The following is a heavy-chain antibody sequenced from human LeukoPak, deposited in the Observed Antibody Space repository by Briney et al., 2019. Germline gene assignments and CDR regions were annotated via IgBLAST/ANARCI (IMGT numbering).Heavy chain of an antibody. V-gene: IGHV1-18*04. D-gene: IGHD5-18*01. CDR1: GYTFTGYY. CDR2: VSAYNGNT. Sequence: ASVKVSCKASGYTFTGYYMHWVRQAPGQGLEWMGWVSAYNGNTNYAQKFQGRVTMTRDTSTSTAFMELRSLRSDDTAVYYCVRAYGYSYYFDYWGQGTLVTVSS. J-gene: IGHJ4*02. CDR3: VRAYGYSYYFDY.